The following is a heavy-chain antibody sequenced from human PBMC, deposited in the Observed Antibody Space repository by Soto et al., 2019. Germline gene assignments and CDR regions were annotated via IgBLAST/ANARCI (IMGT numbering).Heavy chain of an antibody. Sequence: GGSLRLSCAASGFTFSSYAMHWVRQAPGKGLEWVAVISYDGSNKYYADSVKGRFTISRDNSKNTLYLQMNSLRAEDTAVYYCASRSIQLWLRGMDVLGLWTTVTVFS. CDR1: GFTFSSYA. J-gene: IGHJ6*02. CDR3: ASRSIQLWLRGMDV. CDR2: ISYDGSNK. D-gene: IGHD5-18*01. V-gene: IGHV3-30-3*01.